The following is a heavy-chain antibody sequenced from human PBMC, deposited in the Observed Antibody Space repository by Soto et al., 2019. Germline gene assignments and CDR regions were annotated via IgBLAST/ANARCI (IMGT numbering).Heavy chain of an antibody. Sequence: EVQLVESGGGLVKPGGSLRLSCAASGFTFSSYSMNWVRQAPGKGLEWVSSISSSSSDIYYVDSVKGRFTISRDNAKNLLYLQMNSLRAEDAAVYYCARASAPSYPFKQWLSGAYYGMDVWGQGTTVTVSS. D-gene: IGHD6-19*01. V-gene: IGHV3-21*01. CDR3: ARASAPSYPFKQWLSGAYYGMDV. J-gene: IGHJ6*02. CDR1: GFTFSSYS. CDR2: ISSSSSDI.